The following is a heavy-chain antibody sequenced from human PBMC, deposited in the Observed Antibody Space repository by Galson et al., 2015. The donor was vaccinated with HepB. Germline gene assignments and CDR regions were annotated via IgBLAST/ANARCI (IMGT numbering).Heavy chain of an antibody. D-gene: IGHD3-10*01. CDR2: VTSGGDNT. CDR1: GFTFNSYA. CDR3: VTTVRGINY. J-gene: IGHJ4*02. V-gene: IGHV3-23*01. Sequence: SLRLSCAASGFTFNSYAMAWVRQAPGKGLEWVSVVTSGGDNTFYADSVTGRVIVSRENSRNTLYLQTSSLRADDTAVYYCVTTVRGINYWGQGTLLTVSS.